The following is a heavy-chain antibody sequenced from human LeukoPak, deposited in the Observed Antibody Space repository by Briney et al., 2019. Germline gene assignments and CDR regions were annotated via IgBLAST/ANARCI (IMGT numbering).Heavy chain of an antibody. J-gene: IGHJ5*02. CDR3: AREGPSFDP. V-gene: IGHV4-31*03. Sequence: PSQTLSLTCTVSGGSISSGGYSWSWIRQHPGKGLEWIGYIYYSGSTYHNPSLKSRVTISVDTSKNQFSLKLSSVTAADTTVYYCAREGPSFDPWGQGTLVTVSS. CDR1: GGSISSGGYS. CDR2: IYYSGST.